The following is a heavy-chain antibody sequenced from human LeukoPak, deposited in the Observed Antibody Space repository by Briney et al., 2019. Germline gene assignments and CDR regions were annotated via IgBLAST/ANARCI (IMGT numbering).Heavy chain of an antibody. J-gene: IGHJ4*02. Sequence: AGRSLRLSCAASGFTFSSYGMHWVRQAPGKGLEWVAVISYDGSNKYYADSVKGRFTISRDNSKNTLYLQMNSLRAEDTAVYYCASLLIPDIDYWGQGTLVTVSS. CDR1: GFTFSSYG. CDR3: ASLLIPDIDY. D-gene: IGHD3-16*01. V-gene: IGHV3-30*03. CDR2: ISYDGSNK.